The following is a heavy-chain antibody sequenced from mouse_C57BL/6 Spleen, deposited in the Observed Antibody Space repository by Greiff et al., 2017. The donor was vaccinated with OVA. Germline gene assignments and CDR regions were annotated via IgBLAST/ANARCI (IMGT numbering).Heavy chain of an antibody. J-gene: IGHJ2*01. D-gene: IGHD1-1*01. CDR2: IWSGGST. CDR3: ASGSSYEAYFDD. Sequence: VQRVESGPGLVQPSQSLSITCTVSGFSLTSYGVHWVRQSPGKGLEWLGVIWSGGSTDYNAAFISRLSISKDNSKSQVFFKMNSLQADDTARYYCASGSSYEAYFDDWGQGTTRTVSS. V-gene: IGHV2-2*01. CDR1: GFSLTSYG.